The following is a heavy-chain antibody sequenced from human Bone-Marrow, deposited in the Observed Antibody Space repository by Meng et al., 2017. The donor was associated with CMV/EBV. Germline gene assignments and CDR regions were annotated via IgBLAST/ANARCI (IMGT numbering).Heavy chain of an antibody. CDR3: ARSHVAGYSSAS. V-gene: IGHV3-74*01. J-gene: IGHJ5*02. D-gene: IGHD6-19*01. CDR2: INSDGSST. CDR1: GFTFSSYW. Sequence: GGSLRLSCAASGFTFSSYWMHWVRQAPGKGLVWFPRINSDGSSTSYADSVKGRFTISRDNAKNTLYLQMNSLRAEDTAVYYCARSHVAGYSSASWGQGTLVTVSS.